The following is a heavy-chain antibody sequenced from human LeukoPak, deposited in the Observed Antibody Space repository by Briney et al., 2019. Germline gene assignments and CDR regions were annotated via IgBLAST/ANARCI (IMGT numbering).Heavy chain of an antibody. D-gene: IGHD3-16*02. CDR3: ARDASYVWGSYRSYYFDY. V-gene: IGHV1-69*05. CDR2: IIPIFGTA. CDR1: GGTFSSYA. Sequence: SVKVSCKASGGTFSSYAISWVRQAPGQGLEWMGRIIPIFGTANYAQKFQGRVTITTDKSTSTAYMELSSLRSEDTAVYYCARDASYVWGSYRSYYFDYWGQGTLVTVSS. J-gene: IGHJ4*02.